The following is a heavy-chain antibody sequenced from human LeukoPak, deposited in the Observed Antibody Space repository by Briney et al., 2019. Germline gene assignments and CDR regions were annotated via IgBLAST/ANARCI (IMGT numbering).Heavy chain of an antibody. V-gene: IGHV3-11*01. Sequence: PGGSLRLSCAASGFTFSNYAMSWVRQAPGKGLEWVSYISSSGSTIYYADSVKGRFTISRDNAKNSLYLQMNSLRAEDTAVYYCARALYNSGWYPDYFDYWGQGTLVTVSS. J-gene: IGHJ4*02. CDR2: ISSSGSTI. D-gene: IGHD6-19*01. CDR1: GFTFSNYA. CDR3: ARALYNSGWYPDYFDY.